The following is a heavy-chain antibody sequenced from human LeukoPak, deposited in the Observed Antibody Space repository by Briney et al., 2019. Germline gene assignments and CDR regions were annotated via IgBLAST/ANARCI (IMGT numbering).Heavy chain of an antibody. Sequence: GGSLRLSCAASGFTFDDYGMSWVRQAPGKGLEWVSSISSSSSYIYYADSVKGRFTISRDNAKNSLYLRMNSLRAEDTAVYYCAREGYIAAAGTLPHWGQGTLVTVSS. J-gene: IGHJ4*02. D-gene: IGHD6-13*01. CDR2: ISSSSSYI. CDR3: AREGYIAAAGTLPH. V-gene: IGHV3-21*01. CDR1: GFTFDDYG.